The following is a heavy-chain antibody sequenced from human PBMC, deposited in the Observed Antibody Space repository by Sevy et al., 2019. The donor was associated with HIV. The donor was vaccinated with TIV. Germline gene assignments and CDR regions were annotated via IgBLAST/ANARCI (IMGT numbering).Heavy chain of an antibody. D-gene: IGHD6-13*01. CDR2: IYYSGST. V-gene: IGHV4-59*01. CDR3: ARESPVGIAAAGQDAFDI. Sequence: SETLSLTCTVSGGSISSYYWSWIRQPPGKGLEWIGYIYYSGSTIYNPSLKSRVTISVDTSKNQFSLRLSSVTAADTAVYYCARESPVGIAAAGQDAFDIWPQGTMVTVSS. J-gene: IGHJ3*02. CDR1: GGSISSYY.